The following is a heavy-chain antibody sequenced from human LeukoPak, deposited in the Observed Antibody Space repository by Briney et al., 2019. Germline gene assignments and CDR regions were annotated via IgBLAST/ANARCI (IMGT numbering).Heavy chain of an antibody. CDR2: ISSNGGST. D-gene: IGHD2-2*01. CDR3: ARSSIVVVSILDY. Sequence: GGSLRLSCAASGFPFSSYAMHWVRQAPGKGLEYVSAISSNGGSTSYTNSVKGRFTISRDNSKNTLYLQMGSLRAEDMAVYYCARSSIVVVSILDYWGQGTLITVSS. CDR1: GFPFSSYA. J-gene: IGHJ4*02. V-gene: IGHV3-64*01.